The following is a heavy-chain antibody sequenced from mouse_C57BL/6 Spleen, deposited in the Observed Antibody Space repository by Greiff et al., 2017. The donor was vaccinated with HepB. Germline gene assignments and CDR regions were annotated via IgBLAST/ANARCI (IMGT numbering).Heavy chain of an antibody. CDR3: ARKGSTTVVDRFAY. Sequence: QVQLKESGPELVKPGASVKLSCKASGYTFTSYDINWVKQRPGQGLEWIGWIYPRDGSTKYNEKFKGKATLTVDTSSSTAYMELHSLTSEDSAVYFCARKGSTTVVDRFAYWGQGTLVTVSA. CDR2: IYPRDGST. J-gene: IGHJ3*01. CDR1: GYTFTSYD. D-gene: IGHD1-1*01. V-gene: IGHV1-85*01.